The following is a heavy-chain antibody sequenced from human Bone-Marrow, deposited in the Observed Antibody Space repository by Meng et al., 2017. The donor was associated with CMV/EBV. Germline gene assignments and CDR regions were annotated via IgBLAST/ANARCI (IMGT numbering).Heavy chain of an antibody. Sequence: ASVKVSCKASGYTFTGYFMHWVRQAPGQGLEWMGWINHNSGGTNYAQKFQGRVTMTRDTSTSTAYMELSRLRSDDTAVYYCARERDGTNWFDPWGQGTLVTVSS. D-gene: IGHD1-26*01. CDR3: ARERDGTNWFDP. V-gene: IGHV1-2*02. J-gene: IGHJ5*02. CDR1: GYTFTGYF. CDR2: INHNSGGT.